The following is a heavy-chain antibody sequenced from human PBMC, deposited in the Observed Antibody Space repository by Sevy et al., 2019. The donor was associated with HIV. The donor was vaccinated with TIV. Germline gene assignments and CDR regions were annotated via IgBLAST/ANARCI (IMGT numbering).Heavy chain of an antibody. J-gene: IGHJ5*02. Sequence: SETLSLTCTVSGGSISSGDYYWTWIRQSPGKGLEWIGYIDYSGTTYYNPSLKSRVTISVDTSKNQFSLRLSSVTAADTAVEYFARYCISTRPHNWFDPWGQGTLVTVSS. CDR1: GGSISSGDYY. CDR2: IDYSGTT. CDR3: ARYCISTRPHNWFDP. D-gene: IGHD2-2*01. V-gene: IGHV4-30-4*01.